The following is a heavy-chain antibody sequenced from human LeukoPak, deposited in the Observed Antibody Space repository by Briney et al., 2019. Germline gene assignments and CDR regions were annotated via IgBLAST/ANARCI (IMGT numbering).Heavy chain of an antibody. V-gene: IGHV4-39*01. J-gene: IGHJ4*02. Sequence: PSETLSLTCTVSGGSISSVNYYWGWIRQPPGKGVEWIGSIYYSGTTYYNPSLKSRVTISVDTSKNQFSLKLSSVTAADTTLYYCAKHYMGSSYNHGLDCWGQGTLVTVSS. CDR3: AKHYMGSSYNHGLDC. CDR2: IYYSGTT. D-gene: IGHD3-10*01. CDR1: GGSISSVNYY.